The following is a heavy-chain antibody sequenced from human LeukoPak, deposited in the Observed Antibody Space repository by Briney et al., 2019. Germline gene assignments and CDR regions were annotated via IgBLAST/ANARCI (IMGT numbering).Heavy chain of an antibody. CDR1: GYTFTSYY. CDR3: ARGAKPNWNDVGYYYYGMDV. D-gene: IGHD1-1*01. V-gene: IGHV1-46*01. J-gene: IGHJ6*02. CDR2: INPSGGST. Sequence: WASVKVSCKASGYTFTSYYMHWVRQAPGQGLEWMGIINPSGGSTSYAQKFQGRVTMTRDTSTSTVYMELSSLRSEDTAVYYCARGAKPNWNDVGYYYYGMDVWGQGTTVTVSS.